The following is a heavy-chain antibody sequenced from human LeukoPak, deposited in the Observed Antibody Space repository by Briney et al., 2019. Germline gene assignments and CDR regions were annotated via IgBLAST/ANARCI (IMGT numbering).Heavy chain of an antibody. CDR3: RAVAVSFDY. CDR1: GFTFSSYD. CDR2: ISYDGSNK. J-gene: IGHJ4*02. V-gene: IGHV3-30*03. D-gene: IGHD6-19*01. Sequence: GRSLRLSCAASGFTFSSYDMHWVRQAPGKGLEWVAVISYDGSNKYYADSVKGRFTISRDNSKNTLYLQMNSLRAEDTAVYYCRAVAVSFDYWGQGTLVTVSS.